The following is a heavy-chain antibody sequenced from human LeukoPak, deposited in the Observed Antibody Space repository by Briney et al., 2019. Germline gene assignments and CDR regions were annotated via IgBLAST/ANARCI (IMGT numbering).Heavy chain of an antibody. CDR3: ARGRPTVTAFDY. D-gene: IGHD4-17*01. CDR1: GYTFTTYG. Sequence: ASVKVSCKASGYTFTTYGISWVRQAPGQGLEWMGWINPYNGNTNYAQKVQGRVTMTTDTSTSTAYMELSRLRSDDTAVYYCARGRPTVTAFDYWGQGTLVTVSS. V-gene: IGHV1-18*01. J-gene: IGHJ4*02. CDR2: INPYNGNT.